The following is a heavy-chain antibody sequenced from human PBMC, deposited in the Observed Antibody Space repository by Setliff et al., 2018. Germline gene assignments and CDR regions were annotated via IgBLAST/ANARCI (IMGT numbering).Heavy chain of an antibody. Sequence: ASVKVSCKASRYTFRNYAFAWVRQAPGQGLEWVGWISVYNGDTNYAQKFQGRVTLTTDTSTSTAYMELRGLTSDDSAFYYCARAPSVELVTIRTNSWFTYWGQGTLVTVSS. CDR3: ARAPSVELVTIRTNSWFTY. CDR1: RYTFRNYA. V-gene: IGHV1-18*01. D-gene: IGHD5-18*01. CDR2: ISVYNGDT. J-gene: IGHJ4*02.